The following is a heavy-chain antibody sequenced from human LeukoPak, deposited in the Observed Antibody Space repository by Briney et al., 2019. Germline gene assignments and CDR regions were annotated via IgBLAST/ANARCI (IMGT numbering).Heavy chain of an antibody. CDR2: IKQDGSEK. CDR1: GFTFSSYW. D-gene: IGHD2-2*01. Sequence: GGSLRLSCAASGFTFSSYWMSWVRQAPGKGLEWVANIKQDGSEKYYVDSVKGRFTISRDNAKNSLYLQTNSLRAEDTAVYYCARGRGYCSSTSCYFFGFDYWGQGTLVTVSS. J-gene: IGHJ4*02. V-gene: IGHV3-7*03. CDR3: ARGRGYCSSTSCYFFGFDY.